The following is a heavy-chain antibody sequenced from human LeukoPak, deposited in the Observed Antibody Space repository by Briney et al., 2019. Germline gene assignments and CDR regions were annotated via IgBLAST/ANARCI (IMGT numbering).Heavy chain of an antibody. D-gene: IGHD6-19*01. CDR2: ISGSGGST. Sequence: GGSLRLSCAASGFSFSSYAMSWVRQAPGKGLEWVSAISGSGGSTYYADSVKGRFTISRDNSKNTLYLQMNSLRAEDTAVYYCAKSPYSSGWYDAFDIWGQGTMVTVSS. J-gene: IGHJ3*02. CDR1: GFSFSSYA. CDR3: AKSPYSSGWYDAFDI. V-gene: IGHV3-23*01.